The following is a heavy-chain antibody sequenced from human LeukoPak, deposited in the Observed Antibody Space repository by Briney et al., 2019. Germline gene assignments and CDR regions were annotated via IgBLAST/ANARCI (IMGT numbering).Heavy chain of an antibody. J-gene: IGHJ3*02. CDR2: ISSSSSYI. D-gene: IGHD3-9*01. CDR1: GFTFSSYS. V-gene: IGHV3-21*01. CDR3: AREWTGYYDILTRRHDAFDI. Sequence: PGGSLRLSCAASGFTFSSYSMNWDRQAPGKGLEWVSSISSSSSYIYYADSVKGRFTISRDNSKNTLYLQMNSLRAEDTAVYYCAREWTGYYDILTRRHDAFDIWGQGTMVTVSS.